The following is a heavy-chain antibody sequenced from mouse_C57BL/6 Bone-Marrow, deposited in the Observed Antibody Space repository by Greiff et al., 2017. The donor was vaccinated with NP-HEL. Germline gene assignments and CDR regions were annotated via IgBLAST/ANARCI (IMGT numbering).Heavy chain of an antibody. D-gene: IGHD2-4*01. Sequence: VQLKESGPELVKPGASVKISCKASGYSFTDYNMNWVKQSNGTSLEWIGVITPNYGTTSYNQKFKGKATLTVDQSSSTAYMQLNSLTSEDSAVYYCARWGGLPLYFDYWGQGTTLTVSS. V-gene: IGHV1-39*01. CDR1: GYSFTDYN. CDR2: ITPNYGTT. CDR3: ARWGGLPLYFDY. J-gene: IGHJ2*01.